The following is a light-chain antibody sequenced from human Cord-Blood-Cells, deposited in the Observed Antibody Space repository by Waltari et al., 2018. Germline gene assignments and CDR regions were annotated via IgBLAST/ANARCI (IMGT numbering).Light chain of an antibody. CDR3: QQSYSTPWT. Sequence: IQMTQSPSSLSASVGDRVTITCRASESISSYLNWYQQKPWKAPKHLIYAASSLQSGVPSRFSGSGSGTDFTLTISSLQPEDFATYYCQQSYSTPWTFGQGTKVEIK. CDR1: ESISSY. CDR2: AAS. V-gene: IGKV1-39*01. J-gene: IGKJ1*01.